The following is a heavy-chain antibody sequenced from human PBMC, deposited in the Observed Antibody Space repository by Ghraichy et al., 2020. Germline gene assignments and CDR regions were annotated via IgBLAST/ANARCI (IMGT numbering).Heavy chain of an antibody. Sequence: GGSLRLSCAASGFTFSIYTMNWVRQAPGKGLEWVSSITSSSSHIYYADSVKGRFTMSRDNAKNLLYLQMNSLRAEDTAVYYCARDGRGAYGDYWGQGTLVTVSS. V-gene: IGHV3-21*01. D-gene: IGHD3-16*01. J-gene: IGHJ4*02. CDR2: ITSSSSHI. CDR3: ARDGRGAYGDY. CDR1: GFTFSIYT.